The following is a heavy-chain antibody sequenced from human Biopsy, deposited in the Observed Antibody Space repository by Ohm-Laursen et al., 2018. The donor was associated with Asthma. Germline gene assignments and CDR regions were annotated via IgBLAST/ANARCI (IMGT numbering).Heavy chain of an antibody. D-gene: IGHD4-17*01. J-gene: IGHJ5*02. CDR2: IYYSGST. Sequence: SQTLSLTCPVSGGSISSDDYYWSWIRQHPVKGLEWIGYIYYSGSTYYNPSLKSRVSISLDTSKNQFSLSLTSVTAADTAVYYCARTTYGDDGFDPWGQGTLVTVSS. CDR1: GGSISSDDYY. CDR3: ARTTYGDDGFDP. V-gene: IGHV4-31*03.